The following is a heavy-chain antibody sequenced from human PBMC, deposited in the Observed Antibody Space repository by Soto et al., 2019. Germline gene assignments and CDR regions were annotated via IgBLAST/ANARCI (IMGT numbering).Heavy chain of an antibody. D-gene: IGHD6-19*01. J-gene: IGHJ4*02. CDR3: ARPYSRGWYGDLDY. V-gene: IGHV3-30-3*01. CDR1: GFTFSSYA. Sequence: GGSLRLSCTASGFTFSSYAMHWVRQAPGKGLEWVAVISYDGSNKYYADSVKGRFTISRDNSKNTMYLQMNSLRVEDTAVYYCARPYSRGWYGDLDYWGQGTLVTVSS. CDR2: ISYDGSNK.